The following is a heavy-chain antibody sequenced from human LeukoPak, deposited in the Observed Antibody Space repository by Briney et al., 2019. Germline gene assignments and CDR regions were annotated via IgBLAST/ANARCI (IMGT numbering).Heavy chain of an antibody. J-gene: IGHJ6*03. Sequence: SETLSLTCTVSGGSISSSSYYWGWIRQPPGTGLEWIGSIYYSGSTYYNPSLKSRVTISVDTSKNQFSLKLSSVTAADTAVYYCARSVEGYCSGGSCYYYYYYMDVWGKGTTVTVSS. D-gene: IGHD2-15*01. CDR1: GGSISSSSYY. CDR3: ARSVEGYCSGGSCYYYYYYMDV. CDR2: IYYSGST. V-gene: IGHV4-39*07.